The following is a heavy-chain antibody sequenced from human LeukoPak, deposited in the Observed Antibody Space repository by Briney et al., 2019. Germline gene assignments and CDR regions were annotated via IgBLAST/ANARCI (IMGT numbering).Heavy chain of an antibody. D-gene: IGHD6-13*01. CDR3: ARGVYIAAAQYAY. Sequence: SETLSLTCSVSGASISSGGFYWSWIRQHPGKGLEWIGYIYYSGSTYYNPSLRSRVTISVDTSKNQFSLKLSSVTAADTAVYYCARGVYIAAAQYAYWGQGTLVTVSS. J-gene: IGHJ4*02. V-gene: IGHV4-31*03. CDR2: IYYSGST. CDR1: GASISSGGFY.